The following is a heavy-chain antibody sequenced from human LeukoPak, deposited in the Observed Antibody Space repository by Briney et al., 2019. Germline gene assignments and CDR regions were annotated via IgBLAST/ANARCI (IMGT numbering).Heavy chain of an antibody. V-gene: IGHV1-2*02. CDR2: INPNSGGT. CDR3: ARGAGGSGSYPFDY. J-gene: IGHJ4*02. D-gene: IGHD3-10*01. Sequence: ASVKVSCKTSGFTFTAYYLHWVRQALGQGLEWMGWINPNSGGTHYAQKFQGRVTMTRDTSISTAYMELSRLGSDDTAVYYCARGAGGSGSYPFDYLGQGTLVTVSS. CDR1: GFTFTAYY.